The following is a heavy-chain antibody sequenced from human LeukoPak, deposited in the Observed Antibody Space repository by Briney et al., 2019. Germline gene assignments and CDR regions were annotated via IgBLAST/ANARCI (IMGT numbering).Heavy chain of an antibody. CDR3: ARTTHYDSSGYYYFDY. CDR1: GFTFSSYA. D-gene: IGHD3-22*01. J-gene: IGHJ4*02. CDR2: ISSNGGST. V-gene: IGHV3-64*01. Sequence: PGGSLRLSCAASGFTFSSYAMHWVRQAPGKGLEYVSAISSNGGSTYYANSVKGRFTISRDNSKNTLYLQMGSLRAEDMAVYYCARTTHYDSSGYYYFDYWGQGTLVTVSS.